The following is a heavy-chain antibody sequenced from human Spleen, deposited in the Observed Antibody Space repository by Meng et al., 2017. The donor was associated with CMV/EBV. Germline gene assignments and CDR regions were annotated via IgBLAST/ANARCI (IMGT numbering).Heavy chain of an antibody. V-gene: IGHV5-51*01. J-gene: IGHJ5*02. Sequence: KVSCKGSGYTFKTSWIGWVRQMPGKGLEWMGIIYPGDSDSEYSPSFEGQVTISVDMSITTAYLQWSSLKASDTAMYYCARHKPYSTHSSADLWGQGTLVTVSS. CDR3: ARHKPYSTHSSADL. CDR1: GYTFKTSW. CDR2: IYPGDSDS. D-gene: IGHD2-15*01.